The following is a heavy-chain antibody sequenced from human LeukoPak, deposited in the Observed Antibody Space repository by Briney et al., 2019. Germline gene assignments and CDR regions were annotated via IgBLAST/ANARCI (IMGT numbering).Heavy chain of an antibody. Sequence: PGGSLRLSCAASGFTFDDYGMNWVRQAPGKGLEWVSYISSSGSTIYYADSVKGRFTISRDNAKNSLYLQMNSLRAEDTAVYYCARDKGSSWYFGTHDYWGQGTLVTVSS. V-gene: IGHV3-48*03. CDR3: ARDKGSSWYFGTHDY. J-gene: IGHJ4*02. CDR2: ISSSGSTI. CDR1: GFTFDDYG. D-gene: IGHD6-13*01.